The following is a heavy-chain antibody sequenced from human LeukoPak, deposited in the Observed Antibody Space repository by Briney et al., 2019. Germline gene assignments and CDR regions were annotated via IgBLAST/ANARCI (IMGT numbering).Heavy chain of an antibody. CDR3: AKGPRLGSGYHPDY. Sequence: PGGSLRLSCAACGFTFSSDAMTWVRQAPGEGLEWVSTITGSDDRTYYADSVKGRFTISRDYSKNTVHLQLNSLRAEDAAMYYCAKGPRLGSGYHPDYWGQGTLVTVSS. V-gene: IGHV3-23*01. D-gene: IGHD3-22*01. J-gene: IGHJ4*02. CDR1: GFTFSSDA. CDR2: ITGSDDRT.